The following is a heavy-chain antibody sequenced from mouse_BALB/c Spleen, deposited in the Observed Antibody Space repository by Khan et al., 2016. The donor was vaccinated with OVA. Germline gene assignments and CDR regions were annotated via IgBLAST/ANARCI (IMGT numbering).Heavy chain of an antibody. Sequence: QIQLVQSGPELKKPGETVKISCKASGYTFTDYVMNWVKHSPGKGLKWMGWINTYTGKPTYADDFKGRFAFSLETSASTAYLQINSLKNEDTATXCCTRFHGGYWGHGTTLTVSS. CDR1: GYTFTDYV. V-gene: IGHV9-3-1*01. J-gene: IGHJ2*01. CDR3: TRFHGGY. CDR2: INTYTGKP.